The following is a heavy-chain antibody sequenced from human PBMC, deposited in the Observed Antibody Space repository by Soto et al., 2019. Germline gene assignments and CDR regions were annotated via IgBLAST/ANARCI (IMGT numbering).Heavy chain of an antibody. CDR3: AREKIVAGFYYGLDV. Sequence: QVQLVQSGAEVKKPGASVRVSCKGLGYTFTGYYIHWIRQAPGQGLEWLAWINANSGGASHAQKFQGRVTMTGDTSISTVYMELSRLTSDDTAVYYCAREKIVAGFYYGLDVWGQGTTVTVSS. V-gene: IGHV1-2*02. CDR2: INANSGGA. CDR1: GYTFTGYY. D-gene: IGHD5-12*01. J-gene: IGHJ6*02.